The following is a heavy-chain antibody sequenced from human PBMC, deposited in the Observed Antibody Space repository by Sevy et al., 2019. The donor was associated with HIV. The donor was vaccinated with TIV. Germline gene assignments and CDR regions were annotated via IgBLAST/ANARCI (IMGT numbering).Heavy chain of an antibody. Sequence: ASVKVSCKASGYTFSNYYMDWVRQAPGQGLEWMGRINPNSGGTNYAQKFQGRVTMTRETSIRTAYMELTRLRSDETAVYYCARERITMVEGVFITTYYHYGMDVWGQGTTVTVSS. D-gene: IGHD3-10*01. J-gene: IGHJ6*02. CDR3: ARERITMVEGVFITTYYHYGMDV. V-gene: IGHV1-2*06. CDR1: GYTFSNYY. CDR2: INPNSGGT.